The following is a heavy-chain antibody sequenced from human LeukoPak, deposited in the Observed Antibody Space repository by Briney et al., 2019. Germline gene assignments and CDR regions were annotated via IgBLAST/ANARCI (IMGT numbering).Heavy chain of an antibody. V-gene: IGHV3-21*01. J-gene: IGHJ3*02. CDR1: GFTFSSYS. CDR2: ISSSSSYI. D-gene: IGHD6-13*01. CDR3: ARGRRAAAGPVPGRAFDI. Sequence: PGGSLRLSCAASGFTFSSYSMNWVRQAPGKGLEWVLSISSSSSYIYYADSVKGRFTISRDNAKNSLYLQMNSLRAEDTAVYYCARGRRAAAGPVPGRAFDIWGQGTMVTVSS.